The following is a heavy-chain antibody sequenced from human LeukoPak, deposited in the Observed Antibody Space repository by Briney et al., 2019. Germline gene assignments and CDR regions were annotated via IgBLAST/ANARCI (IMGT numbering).Heavy chain of an antibody. D-gene: IGHD1-26*01. CDR3: ARDSGWWELLGVFDY. CDR2: ISYDGSNK. J-gene: IGHJ4*02. V-gene: IGHV3-30*04. Sequence: GSLRLSCAASGFTFSSYDMHWVRQAPGKGLEWVAVISYDGSNKYYADSVKGRFTISRDNSKNTLYLQMNSLRAEDTAVYYCARDSGWWELLGVFDYWGQGTLVTVSS. CDR1: GFTFSSYD.